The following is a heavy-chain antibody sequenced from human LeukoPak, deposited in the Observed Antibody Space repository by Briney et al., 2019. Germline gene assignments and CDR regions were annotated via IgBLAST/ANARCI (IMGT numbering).Heavy chain of an antibody. CDR2: INPSGGDT. D-gene: IGHD3-10*01. Sequence: GASVKVSCKASGYTFTSYYLHWVRQAPGQGLEWMGVINPSGGDTTYAQKFQGRVTMSRDTSTNTVYMDLSSLRSEDSALYYCAREPGRITMVRGVIMHWGQGTLVTVSS. V-gene: IGHV1-46*01. J-gene: IGHJ4*02. CDR1: GYTFTSYY. CDR3: AREPGRITMVRGVIMH.